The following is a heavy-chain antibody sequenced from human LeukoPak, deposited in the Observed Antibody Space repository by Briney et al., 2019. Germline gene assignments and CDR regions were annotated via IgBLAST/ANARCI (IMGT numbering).Heavy chain of an antibody. Sequence: SVKVSCKASGYTFSSCGITWVRQAPGQGLEWMGRIIPILGIANYAQKFQGRVTITADKSTSTAYMELSSLRSEDTAVYYCARDETVRYSYGPGSHLGGYWGQGTLVTVSS. CDR1: GYTFSSCG. CDR2: IIPILGIA. D-gene: IGHD5-18*01. CDR3: ARDETVRYSYGPGSHLGGY. J-gene: IGHJ4*02. V-gene: IGHV1-69*04.